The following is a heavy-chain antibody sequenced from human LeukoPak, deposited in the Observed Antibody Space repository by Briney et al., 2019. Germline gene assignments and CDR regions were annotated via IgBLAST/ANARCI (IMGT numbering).Heavy chain of an antibody. CDR1: GGTFSSYA. CDR3: ARAGPGESAARLDY. J-gene: IGHJ4*02. CDR2: IIPIFGIA. V-gene: IGHV1-69*04. Sequence: SVKVSCKASGGTFSSYAISGVRQAPGQGLEWMGRIIPIFGIANYAQKFQGRVTITADKSTSTAYMELSSLRSEDTAVYYCARAGPGESAARLDYWGQGTLVTVSS. D-gene: IGHD2-2*01.